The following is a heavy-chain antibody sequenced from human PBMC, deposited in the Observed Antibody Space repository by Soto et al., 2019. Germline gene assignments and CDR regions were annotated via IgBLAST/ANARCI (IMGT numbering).Heavy chain of an antibody. J-gene: IGHJ4*02. V-gene: IGHV4-34*01. CDR2: INHSGST. CDR3: ARGESSSWYYFDY. Sequence: QVQLQQWGAGLLKPSETLSLTCAVYGGSFSGYYWSWIRQPPGKGLEWIGEINHSGSTNYNPSLKSRVTISVHTSKNQFSLKLSSVTAADTAVYYCARGESSSWYYFDYWGQGTLVTVSS. CDR1: GGSFSGYY. D-gene: IGHD6-13*01.